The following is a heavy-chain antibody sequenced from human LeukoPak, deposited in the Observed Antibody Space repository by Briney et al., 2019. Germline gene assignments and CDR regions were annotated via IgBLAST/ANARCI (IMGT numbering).Heavy chain of an antibody. D-gene: IGHD3-10*01. Sequence: SETLSLTCAVYGGSFSGYYWSWIRQPPGKGLEWIGYIYYSGSTNYNPSLKSRVTISVDTSKNQFSLKLSSVTAADTAVYYCARLRWFGELLYFDYWGQGTLVTVSS. CDR3: ARLRWFGELLYFDY. CDR1: GGSFSGYY. V-gene: IGHV4-59*08. J-gene: IGHJ4*02. CDR2: IYYSGST.